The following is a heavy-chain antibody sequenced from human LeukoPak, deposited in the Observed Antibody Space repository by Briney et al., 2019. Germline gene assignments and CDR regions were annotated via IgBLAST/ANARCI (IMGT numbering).Heavy chain of an antibody. CDR3: ARDLSGSSWYPWFDP. D-gene: IGHD6-13*01. CDR2: ISSSSSYI. V-gene: IGHV3-21*01. CDR1: GFTFSSYS. Sequence: PGGSLRLSCAASGFTFSSYSMNWVRQAPGKGLEWVSSISSSSSYIYYADSVKGRFTISRDNAKNSLYLQMNSLRAEDTAVYYCARDLSGSSWYPWFDPWGQGTLVTVSS. J-gene: IGHJ5*02.